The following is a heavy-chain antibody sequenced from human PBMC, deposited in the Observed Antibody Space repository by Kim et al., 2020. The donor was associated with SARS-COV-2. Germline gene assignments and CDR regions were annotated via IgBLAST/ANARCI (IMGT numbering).Heavy chain of an antibody. J-gene: IGHJ4*02. D-gene: IGHD5-12*01. CDR3: AKDRADGYPLGCFDY. V-gene: IGHV3-9*01. CDR2: ISWNSGSI. Sequence: GGSLRLSCAASGFTFDDYAMHWVRQAPGKGLEWVSGISWNSGSIGYADSVKGRFTISRDNAKNPLYLQMNSLRAEDTALYYCAKDRADGYPLGCFDYWGQGTLVTVSS. CDR1: GFTFDDYA.